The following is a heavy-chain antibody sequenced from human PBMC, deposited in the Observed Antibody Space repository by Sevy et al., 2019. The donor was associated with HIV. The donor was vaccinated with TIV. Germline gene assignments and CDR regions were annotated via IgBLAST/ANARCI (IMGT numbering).Heavy chain of an antibody. CDR3: ARGRATVSQDWNFDH. CDR1: GFTFSSYA. Sequence: GGSLRLSCAASGFTFSSYAMHWVRQAPGKGLEWVAVISYDGSNKYYADSVKGRFTISRDNSKNTLYLQMNSLRAEDTAVYYCARGRATVSQDWNFDHWGQGTLVTVSS. J-gene: IGHJ4*02. V-gene: IGHV3-30-3*01. CDR2: ISYDGSNK. D-gene: IGHD4-4*01.